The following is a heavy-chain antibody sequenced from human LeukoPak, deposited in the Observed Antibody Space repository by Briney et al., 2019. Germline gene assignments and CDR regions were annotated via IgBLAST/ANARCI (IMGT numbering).Heavy chain of an antibody. CDR1: GFTFSNAW. J-gene: IGHJ6*02. Sequence: GGSLRLSCAASGFTFSNAWMNWVRQAPGKGLEWVGCIKSKTDGGTTDYAAPVKGRFTISRDDSKNTLYLQMNSLKTEDTAVYYCTTAYSHYYYGMDVWAKGPRSPSP. CDR2: IKSKTDGGTT. V-gene: IGHV3-15*07. D-gene: IGHD2-15*01. CDR3: TTAYSHYYYGMDV.